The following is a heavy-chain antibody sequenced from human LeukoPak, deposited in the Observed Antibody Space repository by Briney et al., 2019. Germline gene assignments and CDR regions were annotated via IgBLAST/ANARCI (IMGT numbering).Heavy chain of an antibody. Sequence: GGSLRLSCAASGFTFSSYTMNWVRQAPGKGLEWVSSISSTSSYMYYADSEKGRFTISRDNAKNSLYLQMNSLRAEDTAVYYCARGPNCGGDCCSAWFDPWGQGILVTVSS. J-gene: IGHJ5*02. CDR3: ARGPNCGGDCCSAWFDP. D-gene: IGHD2-21*02. V-gene: IGHV3-21*01. CDR1: GFTFSSYT. CDR2: ISSTSSYM.